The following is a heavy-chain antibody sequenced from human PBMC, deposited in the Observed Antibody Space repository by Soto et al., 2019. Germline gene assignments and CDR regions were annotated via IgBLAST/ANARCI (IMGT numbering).Heavy chain of an antibody. CDR1: LLTISSYS. V-gene: IGHV3-48*03. D-gene: IGHD3-9*01. J-gene: IGHJ5*02. Sequence: SLRLTCLVSLLTISSYSGSWILQTPFKLQEWVSYIFVDGTTIHYVDSVKSQFTVSRDNAQNSLFLLMNCLRAEDTGIYYCARDKDWALDLWGQGTPVTVSS. CDR3: ARDKDWALDL. CDR2: IFVDGTTI.